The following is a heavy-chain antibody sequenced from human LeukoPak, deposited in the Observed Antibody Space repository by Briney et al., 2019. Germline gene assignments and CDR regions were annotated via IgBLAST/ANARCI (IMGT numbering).Heavy chain of an antibody. CDR2: IYQGGST. D-gene: IGHD2-15*01. V-gene: IGHV3-53*01. CDR3: ARTPGYCSGGSCYSGYYYGMDV. CDR1: GFTVSSNY. J-gene: IGHJ6*04. Sequence: GGSLRLSCAASGFTVSSNYMSWVRKAPGKGLEWVSDIYQGGSTYYAHSVKGRFTISRDDSKNTVYLQMNSLRAEDTAVYYCARTPGYCSGGSCYSGYYYGMDVWGKGTTVTVSS.